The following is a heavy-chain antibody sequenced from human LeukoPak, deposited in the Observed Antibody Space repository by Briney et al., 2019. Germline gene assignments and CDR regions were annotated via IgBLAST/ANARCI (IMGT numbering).Heavy chain of an antibody. CDR3: ARGAAAHYFEYYYYMDV. CDR2: ISGSGGST. J-gene: IGHJ6*03. Sequence: QSGGSLRLSCAASGLTFSSYAMSWVRQAPGKGLEWVSAISGSGGSTYYADSVKGRFTISRDNSKNTLYLQMNSLRAEDTAVYYCARGAAAHYFEYYYYMDVWGKGTTVTVSS. D-gene: IGHD6-13*01. CDR1: GLTFSSYA. V-gene: IGHV3-23*01.